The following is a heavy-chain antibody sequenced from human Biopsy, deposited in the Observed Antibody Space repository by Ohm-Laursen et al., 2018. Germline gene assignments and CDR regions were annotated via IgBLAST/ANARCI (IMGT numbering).Heavy chain of an antibody. CDR2: IIPMFGTA. V-gene: IGHV1-69*13. Sequence: SVKASRKASGATFINYAISWVRQAPGQGLEWMGGIIPMFGTANYAQMFQGRVTISADESTSTSYMELSSLTTEDTAIYYCARGPHSGSHSCFDYWGRGTLVTVSS. CDR1: GATFINYA. J-gene: IGHJ4*02. D-gene: IGHD1-26*01. CDR3: ARGPHSGSHSCFDY.